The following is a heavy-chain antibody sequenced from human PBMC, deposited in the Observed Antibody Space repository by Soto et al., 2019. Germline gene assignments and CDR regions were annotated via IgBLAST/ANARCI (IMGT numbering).Heavy chain of an antibody. CDR2: TYITGTT. J-gene: IGHJ3*02. CDR3: ARDGGYTGYEQGNPFDI. D-gene: IGHD5-12*01. Sequence: ASETLSLTCTVSGGSISSHYWSWIRQPARKELEWIGRTYITGTTSYNPSLKSRVSMSLDSSRNQFSLKLSSVTAADTAVYYCARDGGYTGYEQGNPFDIWGQGTKVTVSS. V-gene: IGHV4-4*07. CDR1: GGSISSHY.